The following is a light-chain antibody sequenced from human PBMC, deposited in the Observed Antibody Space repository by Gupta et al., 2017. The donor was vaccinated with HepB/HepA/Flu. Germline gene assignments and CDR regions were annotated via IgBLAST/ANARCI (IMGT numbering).Light chain of an antibody. CDR2: SNN. CDR3: STWDDSLNGYV. V-gene: IGLV1-44*01. CDR1: SSNIGGNT. Sequence: QSVLTQPPSASGTPGQWVTIACSGSSSNIGGNTVNWYQQVPGTAPKLLIHSNNERPSGVPDRFSGSKSGTSAPLAISRLQSEDEADYYCSTWDDSLNGYVFGTGTTVTVL. J-gene: IGLJ1*01.